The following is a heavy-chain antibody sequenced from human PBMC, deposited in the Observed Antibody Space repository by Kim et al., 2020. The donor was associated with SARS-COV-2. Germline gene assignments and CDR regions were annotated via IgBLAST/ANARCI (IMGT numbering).Heavy chain of an antibody. D-gene: IGHD3-3*01. CDR2: ISAYNGNT. J-gene: IGHJ6*02. V-gene: IGHV1-18*04. CDR1: GYTFTSYG. CDR3: ARDSIAIRFLEWLSAGYYYYGMDV. Sequence: ASVKVSCKASGYTFTSYGISWVRQAPGQGLEWMGWISAYNGNTNYAQKLQGRVTMTTDTSTSTAYMELRSLRSDDTAVYYCARDSIAIRFLEWLSAGYYYYGMDVWGQGTTVTVSS.